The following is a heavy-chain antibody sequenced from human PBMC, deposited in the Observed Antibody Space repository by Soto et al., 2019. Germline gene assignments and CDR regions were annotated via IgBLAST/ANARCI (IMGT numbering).Heavy chain of an antibody. Sequence: GGSLRLSCAASGFTFSSYGMHWVRQAPGKGLEWVAVISYDGSNKYYADSVKGRFTISRDNSKNTLYLQMNSLRAEDTAVYYCAKDAGDYSNTYYFDYWGQGTLVTVSS. V-gene: IGHV3-30*18. CDR1: GFTFSSYG. CDR3: AKDAGDYSNTYYFDY. CDR2: ISYDGSNK. D-gene: IGHD4-4*01. J-gene: IGHJ4*02.